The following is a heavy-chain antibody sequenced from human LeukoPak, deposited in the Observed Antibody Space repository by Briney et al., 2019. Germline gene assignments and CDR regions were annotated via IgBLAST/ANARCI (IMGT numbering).Heavy chain of an antibody. CDR2: MNIDGSGK. D-gene: IGHD1-26*01. V-gene: IGHV3-7*01. CDR3: ARDPVEWELLLDC. J-gene: IGHJ4*02. Sequence: GGSLRLSCAASGFTFSNYWMGWVRQAPGKRPEWVANMNIDGSGKYYADSVKGRFTISRDNARNSVYLQMNSLRVEDTAVYYCARDPVEWELLLDCWGQGTLVTVSS. CDR1: GFTFSNYW.